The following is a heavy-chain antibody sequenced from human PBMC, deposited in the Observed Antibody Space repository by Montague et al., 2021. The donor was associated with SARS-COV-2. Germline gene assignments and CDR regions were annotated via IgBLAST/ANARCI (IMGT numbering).Heavy chain of an antibody. V-gene: IGHV4-31*03. CDR2: VYYSGST. CDR3: AREGGRFRLWLRGDDAYAL. CDR1: GGSISDGGYS. J-gene: IGHJ3*01. Sequence: TLSLTCTVSGGSISDGGYSWTWIRQLPGKGLEWIGCVYYSGSTFYNPSLKSRLTISVDTSKNQFSLKLSSVTAADTAVYYCAREGGRFRLWLRGDDAYALWGQGTMVTVSS. D-gene: IGHD5-18*01.